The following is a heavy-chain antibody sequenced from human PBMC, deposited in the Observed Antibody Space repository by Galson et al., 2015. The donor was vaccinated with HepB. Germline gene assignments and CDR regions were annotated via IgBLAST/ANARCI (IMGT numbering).Heavy chain of an antibody. D-gene: IGHD3-10*01. CDR3: ASSITMVRGVIGWFDP. V-gene: IGHV1-46*03. CDR2: INPSGGST. Sequence: SVKVSCKASGYTFTSYYMHWVRQAPGQGLEWMGIINPSGGSTSYAQKFQGRVTMTRDTSTSTVYMELSSLRSEDTAVYYCASSITMVRGVIGWFDPWGQGTLVTVSS. J-gene: IGHJ5*02. CDR1: GYTFTSYY.